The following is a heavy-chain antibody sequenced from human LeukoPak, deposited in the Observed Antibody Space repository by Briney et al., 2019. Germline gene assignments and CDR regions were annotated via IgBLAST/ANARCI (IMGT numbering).Heavy chain of an antibody. J-gene: IGHJ3*02. V-gene: IGHV5-51*01. CDR1: GYSFTSYW. Sequence: GESLKISCKGSGYSFTSYWIGWVRQMPGRGLEWMGIIYPDDSDTRYSPSFQGQVTISADKSISTAYLQWSSLKASDTAMYYCARLEMATIGGVDAFDIWGQGTMVAVSS. D-gene: IGHD5-24*01. CDR2: IYPDDSDT. CDR3: ARLEMATIGGVDAFDI.